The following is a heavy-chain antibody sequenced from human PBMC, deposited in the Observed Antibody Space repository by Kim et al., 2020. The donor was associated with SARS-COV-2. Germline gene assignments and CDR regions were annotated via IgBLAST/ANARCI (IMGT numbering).Heavy chain of an antibody. J-gene: IGHJ3*02. V-gene: IGHV3-48*02. CDR3: ARGAYYYDSSAENEGPYDAFDI. CDR1: GFTFSSYS. D-gene: IGHD3-22*01. Sequence: GGSLRLSCAASGFTFSSYSMNWVRQAPGKGLEWVSYISSSSSTIYYADSVKGRFTISRDNAKNSLYLQMNSLRDEDTAVYYCARGAYYYDSSAENEGPYDAFDIWGQGTMVTVSS. CDR2: ISSSSSTI.